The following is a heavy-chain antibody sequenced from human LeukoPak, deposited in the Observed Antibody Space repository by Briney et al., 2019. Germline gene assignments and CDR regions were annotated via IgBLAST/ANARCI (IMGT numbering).Heavy chain of an antibody. J-gene: IGHJ4*02. V-gene: IGHV3-21*01. CDR1: GFTFSSYW. CDR3: ARVYGDYVALDY. CDR2: ISSSSSYI. Sequence: GGSLRLSCAASGFTFSSYWMNWVRQAPGKGLEWVSSISSSSSYIYYADSVKGRFTISRDNAKNSLYLQMNSLRAEDTAVYYCARVYGDYVALDYWGQGTLVTVSS. D-gene: IGHD4-17*01.